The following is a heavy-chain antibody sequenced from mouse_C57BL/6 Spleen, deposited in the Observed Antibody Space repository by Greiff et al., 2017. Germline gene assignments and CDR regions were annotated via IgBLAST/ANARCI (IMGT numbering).Heavy chain of an antibody. D-gene: IGHD1-1*01. J-gene: IGHJ1*03. Sequence: VKLMESGPELVKPGASVKISCKASGYAFSSSWMNWVKQRPGKGLEWIGRIYPGDGDTNYNGKFKGKATLTADKSSSTAYMQLSSLTSEDSAVYFCARSSDWYFDVWGTGTTVTVSS. CDR1: GYAFSSSW. CDR2: IYPGDGDT. CDR3: ARSSDWYFDV. V-gene: IGHV1-82*01.